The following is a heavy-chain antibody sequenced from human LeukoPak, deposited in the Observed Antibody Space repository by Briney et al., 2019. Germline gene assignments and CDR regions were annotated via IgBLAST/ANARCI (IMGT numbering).Heavy chain of an antibody. CDR1: GFTFDDYS. CDR2: ISSSSNTI. CDR3: ARDRGYFSY. V-gene: IGHV3-48*02. D-gene: IGHD2-15*01. J-gene: IGHJ4*02. Sequence: PGGSLRLSCAASGFTFDDYSMNWVRQAPGKGLEWVSYISSSSNTIYYADSVKGRFTISRDNAKNSVYLQMSSLRDEDTAVYYCARDRGYFSYWGQGTLVTVSS.